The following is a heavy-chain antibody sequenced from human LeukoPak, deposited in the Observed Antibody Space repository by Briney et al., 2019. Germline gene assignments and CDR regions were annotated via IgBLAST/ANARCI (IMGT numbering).Heavy chain of an antibody. Sequence: GGSLRLSCAVSGFTVSSNYMSWVRQAPGERLEWVSVIFSGGGTYYADSVKGRFTISRDNFKNTLYLQMNSLRAEDTAVYYCARGGSTRIYYFDYWGQGTLVTVSS. CDR2: IFSGGGT. CDR1: GFTVSSNY. J-gene: IGHJ4*02. V-gene: IGHV3-53*01. CDR3: ARGGSTRIYYFDY.